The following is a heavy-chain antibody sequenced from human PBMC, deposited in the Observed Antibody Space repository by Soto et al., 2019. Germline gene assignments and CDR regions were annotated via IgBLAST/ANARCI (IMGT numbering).Heavy chain of an antibody. V-gene: IGHV1-2*04. Sequence: ASVKVSCKASGYTFTGYYMHWVRQAPGQGLEWMGWLNPNSGGTNYAQKFQGWVTMTRDTSISTAYMELSRLRSDDTAVYYCARSYGSSGYYYYMDVWGKGTTVTVSS. CDR2: LNPNSGGT. CDR3: ARSYGSSGYYYYMDV. J-gene: IGHJ6*03. D-gene: IGHD6-6*01. CDR1: GYTFTGYY.